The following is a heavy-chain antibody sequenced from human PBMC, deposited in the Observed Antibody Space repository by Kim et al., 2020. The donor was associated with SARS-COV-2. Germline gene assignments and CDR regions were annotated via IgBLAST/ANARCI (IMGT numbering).Heavy chain of an antibody. J-gene: IGHJ4*02. CDR3: ARDLGGSYSDY. V-gene: IGHV4-31*03. CDR2: IYYSGIN. Sequence: SETLSLTCTVSGGSLRSGGYYWSWIRQHPGKGLEWIGYIYYSGINYYNPSLKSRLNMSVDMSKNQISLKLSSVTAADTAVYYCARDLGGSYSDYWSQGTLVTVSS. D-gene: IGHD1-26*01. CDR1: GGSLRSGGYY.